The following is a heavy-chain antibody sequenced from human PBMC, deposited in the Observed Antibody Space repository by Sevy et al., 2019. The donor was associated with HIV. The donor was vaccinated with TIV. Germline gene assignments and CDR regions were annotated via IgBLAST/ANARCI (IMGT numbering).Heavy chain of an antibody. CDR2: FDPEDGET. J-gene: IGHJ4*02. CDR1: GYTLTELS. Sequence: ASVKVSCKVSGYTLTELSMHWVRQAPGKGLEWMGSFDPEDGETIYAQNFQGRVTMTEERPTDTAYMELSSLRSEDTAVYYCATTKDYYDSSGYPFDYWGQGTLVTVSS. D-gene: IGHD3-22*01. CDR3: ATTKDYYDSSGYPFDY. V-gene: IGHV1-24*01.